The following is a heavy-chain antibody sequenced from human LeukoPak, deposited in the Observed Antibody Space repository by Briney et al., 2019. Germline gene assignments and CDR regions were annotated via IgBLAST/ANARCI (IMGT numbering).Heavy chain of an antibody. CDR2: IYSAGST. J-gene: IGHJ1*01. CDR1: GFTVSSNS. D-gene: IGHD2-21*02. V-gene: IGHV3-53*01. CDR3: AREGSGVVTLDH. Sequence: GGSLRLSCTVSGFTVSSNSMSWARQAPGKGLEWVSFIYSAGSTHYSDSVKGRFTISRDNAKSTVHLQMNSLRVEDTAVYYCAREGSGVVTLDHWGQGTLVTVSS.